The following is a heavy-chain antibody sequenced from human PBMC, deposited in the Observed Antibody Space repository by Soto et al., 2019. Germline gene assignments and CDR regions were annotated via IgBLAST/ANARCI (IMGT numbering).Heavy chain of an antibody. CDR2: VFYTGFT. V-gene: IGHV4-39*01. CDR3: ATAQKGYNWNYFDH. J-gene: IGHJ4*02. D-gene: IGHD1-20*01. CDR1: GGSISGSYYY. Sequence: SETLSLTCAVSGGSISGSYYYWAWLRQSPGKGPEWIGSVFYTGFTSYNPSLESRVSVSVDTSKSQFSLKLSAVTAADTAVYYCATAQKGYNWNYFDHWGQGALVTGSS.